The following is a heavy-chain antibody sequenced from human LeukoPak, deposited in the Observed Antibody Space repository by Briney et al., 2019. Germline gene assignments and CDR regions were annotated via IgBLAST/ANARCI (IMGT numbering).Heavy chain of an antibody. J-gene: IGHJ4*02. Sequence: GGSLTLSCAASGFTFSSYALHWVRQAPGKGLEHVSLICSNGGSTYYANSVKGRFTISRDNSKNTLYLHMGSLRAEDMVVYYCARVRGDYVVDYWGQGTLVTVSS. D-gene: IGHD4-17*01. CDR2: ICSNGGST. V-gene: IGHV3-64*01. CDR3: ARVRGDYVVDY. CDR1: GFTFSSYA.